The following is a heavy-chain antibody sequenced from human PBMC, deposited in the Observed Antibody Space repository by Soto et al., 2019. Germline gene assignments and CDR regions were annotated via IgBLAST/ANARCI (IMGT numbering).Heavy chain of an antibody. CDR3: GRGRSGQIVVFY. CDR1: GYTFTGDY. D-gene: IGHD1-26*01. J-gene: IGHJ4*02. V-gene: IGHV1-2*02. CDR2: IGTESGGT. Sequence: GASVKVSCKASGYTFTGDYIYWVLQDPEQGAEWLGGIGTESGGTRYAQRFQGRVTMTRDMSITTVYLELNNLSPDDTAVYYCGRGRSGQIVVFYWGQGTPVTVSS.